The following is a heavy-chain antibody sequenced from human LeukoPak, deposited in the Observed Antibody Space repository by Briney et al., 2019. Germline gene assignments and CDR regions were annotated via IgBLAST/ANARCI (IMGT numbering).Heavy chain of an antibody. CDR1: GFTFSSYA. Sequence: GGSLRLSCAASGFTFSSYAMSWVRQAPGKGLEWVSAISGSGGSTYYADSVKGRFTISRDNSKNTLYLQMNSLRAEDTAVYYCAKDPFGDYGDYYNWFDPWGQGPLVTVS. D-gene: IGHD4-17*01. V-gene: IGHV3-23*01. J-gene: IGHJ5*02. CDR2: ISGSGGST. CDR3: AKDPFGDYGDYYNWFDP.